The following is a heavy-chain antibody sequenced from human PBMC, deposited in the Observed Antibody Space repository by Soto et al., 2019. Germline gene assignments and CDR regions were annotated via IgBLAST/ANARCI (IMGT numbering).Heavy chain of an antibody. J-gene: IGHJ6*02. Sequence: QVQLVQSGAEVKKPGSSVKVSCKASGGTFSSYAISWVRQAPGKGHEWMGGIIPIFGTANYAQKSQGRVTLTAYESTSTAYMELSSLRSEDTAGYYCAIELGELSRFSRPDYDYCGMDVWGQGTTVTVSS. V-gene: IGHV1-69*01. CDR3: AIELGELSRFSRPDYDYCGMDV. CDR2: IIPIFGTA. D-gene: IGHD3-16*01. CDR1: GGTFSSYA.